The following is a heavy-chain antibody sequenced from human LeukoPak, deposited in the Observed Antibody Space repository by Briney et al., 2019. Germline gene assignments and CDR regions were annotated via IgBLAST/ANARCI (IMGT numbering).Heavy chain of an antibody. J-gene: IGHJ5*01. CDR3: ASHSLGGFHNWFDP. V-gene: IGHV5-51*01. Sequence: GESLKISCKGSGYIFTSYWIGWVRPLPGKGLEWMGIIYPGDSDTGYSPSFQGQVTISAAKSISTAYLQWSSRKASATALYYCASHSLGGFHNWFDPGGQRSLVTVSA. CDR2: IYPGDSDT. D-gene: IGHD3-10*01. CDR1: GYIFTSYW.